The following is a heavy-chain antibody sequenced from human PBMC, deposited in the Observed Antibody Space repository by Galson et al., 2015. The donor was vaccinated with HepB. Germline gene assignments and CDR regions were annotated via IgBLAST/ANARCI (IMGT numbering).Heavy chain of an antibody. Sequence: SVKVSCKASGYTFSNFGISWVRQAPGQGLEWMGWINPDNGKTDSAQKFQGRVTLTTDTSTSTAHMELWSLRSDDTAVYYCARDRSNSDYWGQGTLVIVSS. CDR1: GYTFSNFG. CDR2: INPDNGKT. V-gene: IGHV1-18*01. CDR3: ARDRSNSDY. J-gene: IGHJ4*02. D-gene: IGHD6-6*01.